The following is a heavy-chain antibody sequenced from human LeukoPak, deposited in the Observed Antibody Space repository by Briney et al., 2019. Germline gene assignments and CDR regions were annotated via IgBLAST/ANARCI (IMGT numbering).Heavy chain of an antibody. Sequence: SQTLSLTCAISGDSVSSNSAAWSWIRQSPSRGLEWLGRTYYRSKWYNDYAVSVKSRITINPDTSKNQFSLQLNSVTPEDTAVYYCARVGAAAGTRNDAFDIWGQGTMVTVSS. V-gene: IGHV6-1*01. CDR3: ARVGAAAGTRNDAFDI. D-gene: IGHD6-13*01. CDR1: GDSVSSNSAA. CDR2: TYYRSKWYN. J-gene: IGHJ3*02.